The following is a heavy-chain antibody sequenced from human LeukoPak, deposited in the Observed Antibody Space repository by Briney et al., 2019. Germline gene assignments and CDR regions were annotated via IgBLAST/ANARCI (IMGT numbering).Heavy chain of an antibody. J-gene: IGHJ3*02. CDR1: GFTFSSYW. Sequence: GGSLRLSCAASGFTFSSYWMSWVRQAPGKGLEWVAVTSYDGSNKYYADSVKGRFTISGDNSKNTLYLQMNSLRAEDTAVYYCARDWGQDTAMVKRAFDIWGQGTMVTVSS. D-gene: IGHD5-18*01. CDR2: TSYDGSNK. CDR3: ARDWGQDTAMVKRAFDI. V-gene: IGHV3-30-3*01.